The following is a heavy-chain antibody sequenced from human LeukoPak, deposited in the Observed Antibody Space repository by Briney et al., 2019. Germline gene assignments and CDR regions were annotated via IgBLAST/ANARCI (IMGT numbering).Heavy chain of an antibody. V-gene: IGHV1-8*01. J-gene: IGHJ6*02. D-gene: IGHD3-16*01. CDR3: ARGHFRLDGAFIHYYYYGMDV. CDR2: MNPNSGNT. CDR1: GYTFTSYD. Sequence: ASVKVSCKASGYTFTSYDINWVRQATGQGLEWMGWMNPNSGNTGYAQKFQGRVTMTRNTSISTAYMELSSLRSEDTAVYYCARGHFRLDGAFIHYYYYGMDVWAKGPRSPSP.